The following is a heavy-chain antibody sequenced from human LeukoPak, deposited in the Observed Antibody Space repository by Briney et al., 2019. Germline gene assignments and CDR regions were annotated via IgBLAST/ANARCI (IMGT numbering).Heavy chain of an antibody. D-gene: IGHD2-21*02. CDR1: GFTFSDYY. CDR2: ISTGSFNT. CDR3: ARAEGGPATAIY. Sequence: GGTLRLSCAASGFTFSDYYMSWIRQAPGRGLEWVSYISTGSFNTNYAERVKGRFTISRDNAKNALYLQRNSLRAEYTALYYCARAEGGPATAIYWGEGTVGTVYS. V-gene: IGHV3-11*05. J-gene: IGHJ4*02.